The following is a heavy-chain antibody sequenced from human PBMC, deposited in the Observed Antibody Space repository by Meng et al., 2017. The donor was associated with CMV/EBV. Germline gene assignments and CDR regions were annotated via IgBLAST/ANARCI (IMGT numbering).Heavy chain of an antibody. D-gene: IGHD4-23*01. Sequence: SETLSLTCAVYGGSFSGYYWSWIRQPPGKGLEWIGEINHSGSTNYNPSLKSRVTISVDTSKNQFSLKLSSVTAADTAVYYCARGYQVWGGNSGYYFDYWGQGTLVTVS. CDR2: INHSGST. J-gene: IGHJ4*02. CDR1: GGSFSGYY. CDR3: ARGYQVWGGNSGYYFDY. V-gene: IGHV4-34*01.